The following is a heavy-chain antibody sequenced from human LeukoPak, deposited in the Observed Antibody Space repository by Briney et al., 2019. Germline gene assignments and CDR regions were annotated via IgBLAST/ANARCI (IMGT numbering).Heavy chain of an antibody. CDR2: ISSSSGTI. Sequence: GGSLRLSCAASGCTFSSDHMNWVRQAPGKGLEWVSYISSSSGTIYYADSVKGRFTTSRDNAKNSLYLQMNNLRDEDTAVYYCARGGSSCFDSWGQGTLVTVSS. CDR1: GCTFSSDH. J-gene: IGHJ4*02. CDR3: ARGGSSCFDS. D-gene: IGHD6-13*01. V-gene: IGHV3-48*02.